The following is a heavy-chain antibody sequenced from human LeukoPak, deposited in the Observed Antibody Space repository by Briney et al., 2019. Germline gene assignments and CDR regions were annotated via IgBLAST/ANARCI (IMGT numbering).Heavy chain of an antibody. D-gene: IGHD5-18*01. CDR1: GYSFTGYF. Sequence: GASVTVSCKASGYSFTGYFIYWVRQAPGQGLEWMGWINPNGGGTSCAQKFQGRVTMTRDTSISTAYMELSRLGSDDTAVYYCAREPRDTYYFDYWGQGTLVTVSS. CDR2: INPNGGGT. V-gene: IGHV1-2*02. CDR3: AREPRDTYYFDY. J-gene: IGHJ4*02.